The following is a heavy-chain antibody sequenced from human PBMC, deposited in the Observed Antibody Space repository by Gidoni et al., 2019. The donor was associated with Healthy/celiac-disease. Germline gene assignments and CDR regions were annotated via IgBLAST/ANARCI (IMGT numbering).Heavy chain of an antibody. V-gene: IGHV1-18*01. CDR3: ARDSERELEADY. D-gene: IGHD1-26*01. CDR2: AYNGNT. Sequence: AYNGNTNYAQKLQGRVTMTTDTSTSTAYMELRSLRSDDTAVYYCARDSERELEADYWGQGTLVTVSS. J-gene: IGHJ4*02.